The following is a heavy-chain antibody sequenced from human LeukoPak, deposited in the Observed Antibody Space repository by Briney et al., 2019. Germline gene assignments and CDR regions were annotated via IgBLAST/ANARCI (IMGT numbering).Heavy chain of an antibody. CDR3: AEAHGRLDPFDY. Sequence: GGSLRLSCAASGFTFSSYAMHWVRQAPGKGLEWVAVISYDGSNKYYADSVKGRFTISRDNSKNTVFLQMNSLRGDDSAIYYCAEAHGRLDPFDYWGQGTLVTVSS. D-gene: IGHD1-1*01. J-gene: IGHJ4*02. CDR1: GFTFSSYA. CDR2: ISYDGSNK. V-gene: IGHV3-30-3*02.